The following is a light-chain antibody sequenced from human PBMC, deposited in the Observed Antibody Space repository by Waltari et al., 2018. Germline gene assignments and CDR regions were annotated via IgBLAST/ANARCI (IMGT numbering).Light chain of an antibody. V-gene: IGKV1-5*03. Sequence: IQMTQSPSTLSASLGDTVTITCRASQSVSNWLAWYQLKPGKAPKLLIYEASTLDSGVPSRFRGSGSETEFTLTITSLQPDDFGSYYCQQYNFLSVSFGQGTKVEVK. J-gene: IGKJ1*01. CDR2: EAS. CDR3: QQYNFLSVS. CDR1: QSVSNW.